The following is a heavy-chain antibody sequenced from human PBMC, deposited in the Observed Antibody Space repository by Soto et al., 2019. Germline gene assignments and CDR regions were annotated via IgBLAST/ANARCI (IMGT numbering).Heavy chain of an antibody. CDR3: ARAMGSSWLFDY. Sequence: GGSLRLSCSASGFTFSSYDMHWFRQATGKGLEWVSAIGTAGDPYYPGSVKGRFTISRENAKNSLYLQMNSLRAGGTAVYYCARAMGSSWLFDYWGQGTLVTVSS. CDR2: IGTAGDP. J-gene: IGHJ4*02. V-gene: IGHV3-13*05. D-gene: IGHD6-13*01. CDR1: GFTFSSYD.